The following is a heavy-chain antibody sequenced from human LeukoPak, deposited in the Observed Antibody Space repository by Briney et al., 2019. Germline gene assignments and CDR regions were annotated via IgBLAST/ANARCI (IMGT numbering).Heavy chain of an antibody. D-gene: IGHD3-10*01. CDR3: ARDLLRGAKSYYFDY. J-gene: IGHJ4*02. Sequence: GGSLRLSCGASGFTFSDYYMSWIRQAPGKGLEWVSYISSSGSTIYYADSVKGRFTISRDNAKNSLYLQMNSLRAEDTAVYYCARDLLRGAKSYYFDYWGQGTLVTVSS. CDR2: ISSSGSTI. CDR1: GFTFSDYY. V-gene: IGHV3-11*04.